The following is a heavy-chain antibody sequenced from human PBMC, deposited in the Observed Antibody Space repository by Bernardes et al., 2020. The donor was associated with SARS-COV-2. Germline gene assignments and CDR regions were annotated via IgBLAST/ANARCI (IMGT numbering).Heavy chain of an antibody. CDR1: GVSISGYH. J-gene: IGHJ5*02. CDR3: ARHDYSTRDWFAP. CDR2: ISYSGST. V-gene: IGHV4-59*08. Sequence: ETLSLTCTVPGVSISGYHCSWIPQPPGKGLEWIGYISYSGSTNYNPSLKSRVTISVDTFKNQLSLKLSSVTAADTAVYYCARHDYSTRDWFAPWGQGTLVTVSS. D-gene: IGHD2-15*01.